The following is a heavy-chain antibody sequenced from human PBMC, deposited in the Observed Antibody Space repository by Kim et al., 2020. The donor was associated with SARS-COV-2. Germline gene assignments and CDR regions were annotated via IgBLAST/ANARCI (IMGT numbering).Heavy chain of an antibody. Sequence: GGSLRLSCAASGFTFSSYWMHWVRQAPGKGLVWVSRINSDGSSTSYADSVKGRFTISRDNAKNTLYLQMNSLRAEDTAVYYCARVDGGYYDFWSGYYLYYFDYWGQGTLVTVSS. D-gene: IGHD3-3*01. J-gene: IGHJ4*02. V-gene: IGHV3-74*01. CDR1: GFTFSSYW. CDR3: ARVDGGYYDFWSGYYLYYFDY. CDR2: INSDGSST.